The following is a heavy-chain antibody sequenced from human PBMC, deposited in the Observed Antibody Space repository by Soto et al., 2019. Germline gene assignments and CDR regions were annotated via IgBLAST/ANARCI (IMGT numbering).Heavy chain of an antibody. CDR3: ARSGPPAGY. D-gene: IGHD3-10*01. CDR2: ISAYNGNT. J-gene: IGHJ4*02. CDR1: GYTFTSYA. Sequence: QVQLVQSGAEVKKPGASVKVSCKASGYTFTSYAISWVRQAPGQGLEWMGWISAYNGNTNYAQKXXXXXXXXXXXXXXXXXXXLXSLXXXXXXVYYCARSGPPAGYWGQGTLVTVSS. V-gene: IGHV1-18*01.